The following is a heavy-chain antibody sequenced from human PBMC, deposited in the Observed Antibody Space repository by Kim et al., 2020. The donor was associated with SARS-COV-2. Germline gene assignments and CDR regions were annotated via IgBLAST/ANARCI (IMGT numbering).Heavy chain of an antibody. J-gene: IGHJ4*02. D-gene: IGHD3-10*01. CDR3: ASEGFGELSPFDY. V-gene: IGHV1-3*01. Sequence: YSQKFQGRVTITRDTSASTAYMELSSLRSEDTAVYYCASEGFGELSPFDYWGQGTLVTVSS.